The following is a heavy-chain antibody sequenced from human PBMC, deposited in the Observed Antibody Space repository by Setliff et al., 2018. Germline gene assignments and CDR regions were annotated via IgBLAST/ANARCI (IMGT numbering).Heavy chain of an antibody. Sequence: SETLSLTCTVSGGSVNSGYDNWNWLRQPAGKGLEWIGHINRRGSTNFSPSPKSRVTISLDTSKNQFSLNLTSVTAADTAVYYCAGASSGWYSAYYYYMYVWGKGTTVTVSS. CDR2: INRRGST. V-gene: IGHV4-61*09. D-gene: IGHD6-19*01. J-gene: IGHJ6*03. CDR3: AGASSGWYSAYYYYMYV. CDR1: GGSVNSGYDN.